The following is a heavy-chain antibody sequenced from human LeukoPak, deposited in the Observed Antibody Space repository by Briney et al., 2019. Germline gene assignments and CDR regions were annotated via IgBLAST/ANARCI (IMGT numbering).Heavy chain of an antibody. J-gene: IGHJ6*03. CDR3: ARGLGWLYYYYYMDV. D-gene: IGHD5-12*01. CDR1: GYTFTSYD. CDR2: MNPNSGNT. Sequence: GASVKVSCKASGYTFTSYDINWVRQATGQGLEWTGWMNPNSGNTGYAQKFQGRVTMTRNTSISTAYMELSSLRSEDTAVYFCARGLGWLYYYYYMDVWGKGTTVTVSS. V-gene: IGHV1-8*01.